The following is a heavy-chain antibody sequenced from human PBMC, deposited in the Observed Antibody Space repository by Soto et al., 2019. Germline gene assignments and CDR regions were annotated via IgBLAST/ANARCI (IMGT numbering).Heavy chain of an antibody. V-gene: IGHV4-59*08. CDR2: IYYCGST. Sequence: PSETLSLTCTVSGGSISSYYWSWIRQSPGKGLEWIGYIYYCGSTNYNPSLKSRVTISVDTSKNQFSLKLSSVTAADTAVYYCARRYGSSFDYWGQGTLVTVSS. CDR1: GGSISSYY. CDR3: ARRYGSSFDY. D-gene: IGHD4-17*01. J-gene: IGHJ4*02.